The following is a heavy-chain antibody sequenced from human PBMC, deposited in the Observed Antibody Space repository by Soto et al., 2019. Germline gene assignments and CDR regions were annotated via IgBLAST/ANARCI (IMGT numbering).Heavy chain of an antibody. Sequence: QVQLQESGPGLVKPSETLSLTCTVSGGSIRSYYWSWIRQPPGKRLEWSGYIFYSGSTNYNPSLQSRGTIPVATCRNPLPRQPNSVTAADTAVYHCADGGGRFNYGMDVWGQGTSVTVAS. CDR1: GGSIRSYY. D-gene: IGHD3-10*01. V-gene: IGHV4-59*01. CDR2: IFYSGST. CDR3: ADGGGRFNYGMDV. J-gene: IGHJ6*02.